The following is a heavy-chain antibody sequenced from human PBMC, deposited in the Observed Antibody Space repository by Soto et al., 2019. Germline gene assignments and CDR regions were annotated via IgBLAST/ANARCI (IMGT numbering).Heavy chain of an antibody. CDR1: GCSISSSSYY. CDR3: AGTREIVASDY. CDR2: IYYSVST. V-gene: IGHV4-39*02. J-gene: IGHJ4*02. Sequence: ASETLSLTCTVSGCSISSSSYYCGWIRQPPGKGLAWIGGIYYSVSTYYNPSLKSRVTISVDPSKHHVSLKLSSVTAADTAVYYCAGTREIVASDYWGQGTLVTVSS. D-gene: IGHD5-12*01.